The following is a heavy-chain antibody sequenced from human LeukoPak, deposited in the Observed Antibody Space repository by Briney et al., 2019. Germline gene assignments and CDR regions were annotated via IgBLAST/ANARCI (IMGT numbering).Heavy chain of an antibody. Sequence: GESLKISCKGSGYSFTSYWIGWVRQMPGKGLEWMGIIYPGDSDTRYSPSFQGQVTISADKSISTAYLQWSSLEASDTAMYYCAAGYCTNGVCYGWDEFDPWGQGTLVTVSS. V-gene: IGHV5-51*01. CDR1: GYSFTSYW. CDR3: AAGYCTNGVCYGWDEFDP. J-gene: IGHJ5*02. D-gene: IGHD2-8*01. CDR2: IYPGDSDT.